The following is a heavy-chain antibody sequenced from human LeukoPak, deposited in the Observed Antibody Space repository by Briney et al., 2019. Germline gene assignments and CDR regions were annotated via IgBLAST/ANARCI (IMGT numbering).Heavy chain of an antibody. Sequence: PGRSLRLSCAASGFTFSSYGMHWVRQAPGKGLEWVAVIWYDGSNKYYADSVKGRFTISRDNSKNTLYLQMNSLRAEDTAVYYCARAPITMIVPYDYWGQGTLVTVSS. J-gene: IGHJ4*02. V-gene: IGHV3-33*01. D-gene: IGHD3-22*01. CDR2: IWYDGSNK. CDR1: GFTFSSYG. CDR3: ARAPITMIVPYDY.